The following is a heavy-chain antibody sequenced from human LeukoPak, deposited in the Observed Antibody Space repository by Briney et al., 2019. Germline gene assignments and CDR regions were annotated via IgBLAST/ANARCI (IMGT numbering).Heavy chain of an antibody. CDR3: ARDGRGDY. V-gene: IGHV3-21*01. D-gene: IGHD3-16*01. CDR1: GFTFSSNG. CDR2: ISSSSSYI. J-gene: IGHJ4*02. Sequence: PGGSLRLSCAASGFTFSSNGMHWVRQAPGKGLEWVSSISSSSSYIHYADSVKGRFTISRDNAKNSLYLQMNSLRAEDTAVYYCARDGRGDYWGQGTLVTVSS.